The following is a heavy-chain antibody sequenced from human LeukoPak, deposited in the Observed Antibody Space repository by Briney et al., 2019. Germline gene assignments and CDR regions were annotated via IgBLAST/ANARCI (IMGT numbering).Heavy chain of an antibody. D-gene: IGHD1-20*01. Sequence: GGSLRLSCAASGSSFSSYYMYWVRQAPEKGLVWVSRIKTDGRRTAYADSVQGRFTISRDNAKNTLFLQMNSLRAEDTAVYYCVAYNWNYPDYWGQGTLVTVSS. CDR2: IKTDGRRT. CDR3: VAYNWNYPDY. CDR1: GSSFSSYY. V-gene: IGHV3-74*01. J-gene: IGHJ4*02.